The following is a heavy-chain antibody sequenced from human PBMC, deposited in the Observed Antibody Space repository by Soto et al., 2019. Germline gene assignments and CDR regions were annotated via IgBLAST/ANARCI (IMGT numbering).Heavy chain of an antibody. CDR2: IQSGGPT. V-gene: IGHV3-66*01. CDR3: ARDDVLCDGGRCYGVPLDV. J-gene: IGHJ6*03. D-gene: IGHD2-15*01. CDR1: GFTVSSKY. Sequence: GGSLRLSCAASGFTVSSKYMSWVLQAPGKGLEWVSLIQSGGPTYYADSVKGRFTISRDTSENTVHLQMDSLRAEDTAVYYCARDDVLCDGGRCYGVPLDVWGKGNTVTVS.